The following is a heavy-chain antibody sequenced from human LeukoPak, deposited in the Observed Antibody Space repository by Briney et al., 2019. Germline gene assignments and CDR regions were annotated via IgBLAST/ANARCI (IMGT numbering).Heavy chain of an antibody. V-gene: IGHV4-39*01. D-gene: IGHD1-26*01. CDR2: MSFSGST. J-gene: IGHJ4*03. CDR1: GGSISSSGYF. Sequence: SETLSLTCTVSGGSISSSGYFWGWIRQPPGKGLEWIGSMSFSGSTYYNPSLKSRVTISVDKSKNQFSLNLSSVTAADTAVYYSARFSGSYFDYWGQGTLVTASS. CDR3: ARFSGSYFDY.